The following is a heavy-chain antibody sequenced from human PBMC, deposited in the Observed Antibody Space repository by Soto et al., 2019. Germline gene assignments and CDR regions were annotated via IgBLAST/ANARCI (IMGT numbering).Heavy chain of an antibody. Sequence: QVQLVQSGAEVKKPGASVKVSCKASGYTFTNSYIHWVRQAPGQGLEWMALLNPNGGSTNYAQNFPGRVTVTRDTSPSPVYMELTRLTSEDTAVYYCARNLAAGDYWGQGTLVTVSS. CDR1: GYTFTNSY. CDR3: ARNLAAGDY. CDR2: LNPNGGST. J-gene: IGHJ4*02. D-gene: IGHD6-13*01. V-gene: IGHV1-46*01.